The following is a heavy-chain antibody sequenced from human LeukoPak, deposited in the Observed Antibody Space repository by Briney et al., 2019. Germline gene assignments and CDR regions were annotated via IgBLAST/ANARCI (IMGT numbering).Heavy chain of an antibody. CDR3: ATPERGYSGYDFGS. J-gene: IGHJ4*02. V-gene: IGHV1-2*02. D-gene: IGHD5-12*01. CDR1: GYTFTGYY. CDR2: INPNSGGT. Sequence: ASVKVSCRASGYTFTGYYMHWVRQAPGQGLEWMGWINPNSGGTNYAQKFQGRVTMTRDTSISTAYMELSRLRSDDTAVYYCATPERGYSGYDFGSWGQGTLVTVSS.